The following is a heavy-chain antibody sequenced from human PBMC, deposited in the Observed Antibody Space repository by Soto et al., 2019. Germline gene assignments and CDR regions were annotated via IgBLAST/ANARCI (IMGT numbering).Heavy chain of an antibody. CDR2: IFYSGST. D-gene: IGHD2-15*01. CDR1: GGSISSSSYY. CDR3: ARGGGGGRSFDI. J-gene: IGHJ3*02. V-gene: IGHV4-39*01. Sequence: SETLSLTCTVSGGSISSSSYYWGWIRQPPGKGLEWIGSIFYSGSTYYNPSLKSRITLNPDTSKNQFSLQLNSVTPEDTAVYYCARGGGGGRSFDIWGQGTMVTVSS.